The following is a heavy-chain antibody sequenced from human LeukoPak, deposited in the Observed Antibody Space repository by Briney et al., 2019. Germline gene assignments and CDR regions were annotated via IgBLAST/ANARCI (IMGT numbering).Heavy chain of an antibody. CDR3: ANWGGTQTIGDIWYGPLDY. J-gene: IGHJ4*02. V-gene: IGHV3-23*01. CDR2: IRAGGDVT. Sequence: PGGSLRLSCVASRFTFSKYIMTWVRQGSGKGLEWVASIRAGGDVTFYADSVKGRFRPSRDNSRNTVYLEMNSLRVDDTGVYFCANWGGTQTIGDIWYGPLDYWGQGTQVTVSS. CDR1: RFTFSKYI. D-gene: IGHD3-16*01.